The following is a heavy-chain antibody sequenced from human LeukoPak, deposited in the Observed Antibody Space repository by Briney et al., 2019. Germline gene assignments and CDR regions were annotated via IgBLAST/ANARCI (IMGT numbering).Heavy chain of an antibody. Sequence: ASVKVSCKASGYTLTSYDINWVRQATGQGLEWMGWMNPNSGNTGYAQKFQGRVTMTRNTSISTAYMELSSPRSEDTAVYYCARGGLAAPGMDDYWGQGTLVTVSS. D-gene: IGHD6-13*01. CDR1: GYTLTSYD. CDR3: ARGGLAAPGMDDY. J-gene: IGHJ4*02. V-gene: IGHV1-8*01. CDR2: MNPNSGNT.